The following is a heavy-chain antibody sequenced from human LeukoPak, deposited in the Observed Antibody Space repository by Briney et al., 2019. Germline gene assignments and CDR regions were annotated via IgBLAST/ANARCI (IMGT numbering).Heavy chain of an antibody. Sequence: ASVKVSCKASGYTFTGYYMHWVRQAPGQGLEWMGRINPNSGGTNYAQKFQGRVTMTRDTSISTACMELSRLRSDDTAVYYCARDLEEDSGSYGARYYYYMDVWGKGTTVTVSS. CDR2: INPNSGGT. V-gene: IGHV1-2*06. CDR3: ARDLEEDSGSYGARYYYYMDV. D-gene: IGHD1-26*01. J-gene: IGHJ6*03. CDR1: GYTFTGYY.